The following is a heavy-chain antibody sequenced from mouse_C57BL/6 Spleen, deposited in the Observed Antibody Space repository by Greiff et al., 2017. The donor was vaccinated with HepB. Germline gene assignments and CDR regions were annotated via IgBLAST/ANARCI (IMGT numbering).Heavy chain of an antibody. CDR1: GYTFTSYW. Sequence: QVQLQQPGAELVMPGASVKLSCKASGYTFTSYWMHWVKQRPGQGLEWIGEIDPSDSYTNYNQKFKGKSTLTVDKSSSTAYMQLSSLTSEDSAVYYCARSSNYEGYFDVWGTGTTVTVSS. CDR2: IDPSDSYT. V-gene: IGHV1-69*01. CDR3: ARSSNYEGYFDV. D-gene: IGHD2-5*01. J-gene: IGHJ1*03.